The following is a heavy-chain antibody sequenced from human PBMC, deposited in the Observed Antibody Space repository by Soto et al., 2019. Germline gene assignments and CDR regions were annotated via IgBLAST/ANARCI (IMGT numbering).Heavy chain of an antibody. D-gene: IGHD1-1*01. V-gene: IGHV3-23*01. CDR2: ISGSGGSI. CDR3: VKGYWKGDV. Sequence: EVQLLESGGGWVQPGGSLRLSCAASGFTFSTYAMNWVRQPQGNGLEWVSAISGSGGSIHYPDSVKGRFTISRDNSKNTLYLQMNSLRDEDTAVYHCVKGYWKGDVWGQGTTVTVSS. CDR1: GFTFSTYA. J-gene: IGHJ6*02.